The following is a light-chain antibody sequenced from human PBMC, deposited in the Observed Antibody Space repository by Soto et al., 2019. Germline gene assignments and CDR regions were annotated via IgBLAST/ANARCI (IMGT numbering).Light chain of an antibody. Sequence: DIVMTPSPLSLPVTPGEPASISCRSSQSLLHSNGYNYLDWYLQKPGQSPQLLTSLGSNRASGVPDRFGGGGSVTDFTLRNSRVEAEDVRVYYCVPPLQTPLTFGGGTKVEIK. CDR2: LGS. V-gene: IGKV2-28*01. J-gene: IGKJ4*01. CDR1: QSLLHSNGYNY. CDR3: VPPLQTPLT.